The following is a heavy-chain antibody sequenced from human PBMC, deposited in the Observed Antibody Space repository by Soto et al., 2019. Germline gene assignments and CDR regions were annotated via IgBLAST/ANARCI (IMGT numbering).Heavy chain of an antibody. J-gene: IGHJ4*02. CDR3: ARVPLYYDILTGYSRGYFDY. V-gene: IGHV4-34*01. Sequence: PSETLSLTCAVYGGSFRGYYWSWIRQPPGKGLEWIGEINHRGSTNYNPSLKRRVTISVDTSKNQFSLQLSSVTAAATAVYYCARVPLYYDILTGYSRGYFDYWGQGTLVTVSS. D-gene: IGHD3-9*01. CDR1: GGSFRGYY. CDR2: INHRGST.